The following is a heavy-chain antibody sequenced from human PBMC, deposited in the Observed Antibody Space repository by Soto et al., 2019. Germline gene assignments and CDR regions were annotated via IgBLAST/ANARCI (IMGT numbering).Heavy chain of an antibody. V-gene: IGHV1-2*04. Sequence: ASVKVSCEASGYTFTGYYMHWVRQAPGQGLEWMGWINPNSGGTNYAQKFQGWVTMTRDTSISTAYMELSRLRSDDTAVYYCARDHIYSTRPTKHFYYYYYGMDVWGQGTTVTVSS. J-gene: IGHJ6*02. D-gene: IGHD6-13*01. CDR3: ARDHIYSTRPTKHFYYYYYGMDV. CDR2: INPNSGGT. CDR1: GYTFTGYY.